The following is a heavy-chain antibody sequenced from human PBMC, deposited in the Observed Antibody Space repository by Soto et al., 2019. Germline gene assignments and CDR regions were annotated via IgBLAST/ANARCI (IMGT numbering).Heavy chain of an antibody. CDR2: INSDGARI. CDR1: GLRVTHYL. CDR3: AREGDWNYVQDF. V-gene: IGHV3-74*03. D-gene: IGHD1-1*01. J-gene: IGHJ4*02. Sequence: PWWSLRLACASCGLRVTHYLIDVFLQPPGKGLEWVGRINSDGARIEYGDSVKGRFTISRDNAHNMVFLQMNSLTDEDSGVYFCAREGDWNYVQDFWGQGTLVTLSS.